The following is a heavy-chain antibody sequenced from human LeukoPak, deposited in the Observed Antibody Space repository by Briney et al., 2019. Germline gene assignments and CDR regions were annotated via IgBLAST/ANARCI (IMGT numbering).Heavy chain of an antibody. CDR2: IYYSGST. CDR1: GGSISSYY. CDR3: ARDRGYTIFDY. J-gene: IGHJ4*02. V-gene: IGHV4-59*01. Sequence: PSETLSLTCTVSGGSISSYYWSWIRQPPGKGLEWIGYIYYSGSTNYNPSLKRRVTISVDTSKNQFSLKLSSVTAADTAVYYCARDRGYTIFDYWGQGTLVTVSS. D-gene: IGHD3-3*01.